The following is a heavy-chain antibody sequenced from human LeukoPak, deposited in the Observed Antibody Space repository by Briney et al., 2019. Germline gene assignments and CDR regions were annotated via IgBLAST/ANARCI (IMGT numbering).Heavy chain of an antibody. CDR1: GGSISSGGYY. D-gene: IGHD5-24*01. J-gene: IGHJ4*02. V-gene: IGHV4-30-2*01. Sequence: SETLSLTCTVSGGSISSGGYYWSWIRQPPGKGLEWIGYIYHSGSTYYNPSLKSRVTISVDRSKNQFSLKLSSVTAADTAVYYCARNRAGYNSFDYWGQGTLVTVSS. CDR2: IYHSGST. CDR3: ARNRAGYNSFDY.